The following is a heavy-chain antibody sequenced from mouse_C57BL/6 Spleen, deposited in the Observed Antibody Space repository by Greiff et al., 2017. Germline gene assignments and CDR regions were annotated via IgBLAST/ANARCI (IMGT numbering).Heavy chain of an antibody. J-gene: IGHJ4*01. Sequence: ESGPGLVKPSQSLSLTCSVTGYSITSGYYWNWIRQFPGNKLEWMGYISYDGSNNYNPSLKNRISITRDTSKNQFFLKLNSVTTEDTATYYCARERGSYAMDYWGQGTSVTVSS. V-gene: IGHV3-6*01. CDR3: ARERGSYAMDY. CDR2: ISYDGSN. CDR1: GYSITSGYY.